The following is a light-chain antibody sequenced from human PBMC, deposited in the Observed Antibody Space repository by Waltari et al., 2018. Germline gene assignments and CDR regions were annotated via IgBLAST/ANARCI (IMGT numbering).Light chain of an antibody. CDR3: LQLYSWPRT. CDR2: DVS. CDR1: QNVDRE. V-gene: IGKV3-11*01. Sequence: EIVLTQSPATLSLSPGESATLSCRASQNVDRELAWYQHKPGQPPRLVISDVSDRATGIPARFSGGGSGTDFTLSISRLEPEDLAVYYCLQLYSWPRTFGQGTKLE. J-gene: IGKJ2*01.